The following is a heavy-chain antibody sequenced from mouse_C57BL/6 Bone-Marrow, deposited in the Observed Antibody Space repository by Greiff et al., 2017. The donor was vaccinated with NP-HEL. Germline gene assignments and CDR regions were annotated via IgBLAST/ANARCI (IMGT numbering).Heavy chain of an antibody. CDR2: ISSGSSTI. Sequence: EVQLQESGGGLVKPGGSLKLSCAASGFTFSDYGMHWVRQAPEKGLEWVAYISSGSSTIYYADTVKGRFTISRDNAKNTLFLQMTSLRSEDTAMYYCAKNTVLGSSYWYFDVWGTGTTVTVSS. CDR3: AKNTVLGSSYWYFDV. J-gene: IGHJ1*03. V-gene: IGHV5-17*01. D-gene: IGHD1-1*01. CDR1: GFTFSDYG.